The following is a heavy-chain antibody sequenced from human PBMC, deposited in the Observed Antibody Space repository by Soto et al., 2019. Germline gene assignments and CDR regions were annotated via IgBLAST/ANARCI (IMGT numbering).Heavy chain of an antibody. CDR1: GGSISSYY. CDR2: IYYSGST. Sequence: SETLSLTCTVSGGSISSYYWSWIRQPPGKGLEWIGYIYYSGSTNYNPSLKSRVTISVDTSKNQFSLKLSSVTAADTAVYYCARIRLTTVVTNSPTDYYYGMDVWGQGTTVTVSS. J-gene: IGHJ6*02. D-gene: IGHD4-17*01. CDR3: ARIRLTTVVTNSPTDYYYGMDV. V-gene: IGHV4-59*01.